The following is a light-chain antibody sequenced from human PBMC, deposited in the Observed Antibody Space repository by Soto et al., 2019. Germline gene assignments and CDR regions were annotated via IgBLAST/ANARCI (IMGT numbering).Light chain of an antibody. CDR3: QQSYSTPRT. CDR1: QYISYY. CDR2: GAA. Sequence: DIQMTQSPSSLSASVGDTVTITCRASQYISYYLSWHQQKPGQAPKLLIYGAATLQSGVPSRFRGSGSETEFILTISSLQPDDLATYYCQQSYSTPRTFGQGTKVEI. V-gene: IGKV1-39*01. J-gene: IGKJ1*01.